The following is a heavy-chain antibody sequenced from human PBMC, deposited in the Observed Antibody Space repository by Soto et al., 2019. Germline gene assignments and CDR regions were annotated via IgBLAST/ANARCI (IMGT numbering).Heavy chain of an antibody. Sequence: SETLSLTCTVSGGSVSSGSYYWSWIRQPPGKGLEWIGYIYYSGSTNYNPSLKSRVTISVDTSKNQFSLKLSSVTAADTAVYYCARGGSYDSSGSLDYWGQGTLVTVSS. CDR1: GGSVSSGSYY. D-gene: IGHD3-22*01. CDR3: ARGGSYDSSGSLDY. V-gene: IGHV4-61*01. J-gene: IGHJ4*02. CDR2: IYYSGST.